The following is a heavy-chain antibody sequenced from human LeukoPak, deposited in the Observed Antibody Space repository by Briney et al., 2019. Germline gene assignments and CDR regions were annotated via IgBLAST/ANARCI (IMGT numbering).Heavy chain of an antibody. V-gene: IGHV3-21*01. J-gene: IGHJ4*02. CDR1: GCTFSSYS. D-gene: IGHD2-15*01. CDR2: ISSSSSYI. Sequence: GSLRLSCAASGCTFSSYSMNWVRQAPGKGLEWVSSISSSSSYIYYADSLKGQFTISRGNAKNSLYLQMNNLRAEDTAVYYCARGPSCSSVSCYTTGLFDYWGRGTLVTVSS. CDR3: ARGPSCSSVSCYTTGLFDY.